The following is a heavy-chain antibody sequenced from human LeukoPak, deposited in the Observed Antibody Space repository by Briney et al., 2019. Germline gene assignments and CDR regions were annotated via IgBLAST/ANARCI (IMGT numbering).Heavy chain of an antibody. V-gene: IGHV3-33*05. CDR3: AKNLLVTGND. J-gene: IGHJ4*02. CDR2: ISYDGSNK. D-gene: IGHD4-11*01. Sequence: PGGSLRLSCAASGFTFNNYGMHWVRQAPGKGLEWVAVISYDGSNKYYADSVKGRFTISRDNSKNTLYLQMNSLRAEDTAVYYCAKNLLVTGNDWGQGILVTVSS. CDR1: GFTFNNYG.